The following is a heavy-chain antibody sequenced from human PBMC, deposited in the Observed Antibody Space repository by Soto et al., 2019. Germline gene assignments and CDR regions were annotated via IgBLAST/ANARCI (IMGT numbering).Heavy chain of an antibody. D-gene: IGHD5-12*01. Sequence: ASVKVSCKASGGTFSSYAISWVRQAPGQGLEWMGGIIPIFGTANDAQKFQGRVTITADESTSTAYMELSSLRSEDTAVYYCARGRYSGYDPPSNYGMDVWGQGTTVTVSS. J-gene: IGHJ6*02. CDR2: IIPIFGTA. V-gene: IGHV1-69*13. CDR3: ARGRYSGYDPPSNYGMDV. CDR1: GGTFSSYA.